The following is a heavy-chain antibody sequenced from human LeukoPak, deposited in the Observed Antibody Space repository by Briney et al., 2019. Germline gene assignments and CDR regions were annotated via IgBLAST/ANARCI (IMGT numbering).Heavy chain of an antibody. Sequence: GGSLRLSCAASGFTFSNAWMSWVRQAPGKGLEWVGRIKSKTDGGTTDYAAPVKGRFTISRDDSKNTLYLQMNSLKTEDTAVYYCTTGPYWWQQLVRGYFDYWGQGTLVTVSS. CDR1: GFTFSNAW. CDR3: TTGPYWWQQLVRGYFDY. CDR2: IKSKTDGGTT. V-gene: IGHV3-15*01. D-gene: IGHD6-13*01. J-gene: IGHJ4*02.